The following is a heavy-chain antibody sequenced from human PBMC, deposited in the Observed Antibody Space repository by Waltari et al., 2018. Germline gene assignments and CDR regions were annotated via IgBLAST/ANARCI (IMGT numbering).Heavy chain of an antibody. D-gene: IGHD6-6*01. Sequence: QVQLQQWGAGLLKPSETLSLTCAVYGGSFSGYYWSWIRQPPGKGLEWIGEINHSGSTNNNPSLKSRVTISVDTSKNQFSLKLSSVTAADTAVYYCARGRSRSSSRGYFDYWGQGTLVTVSS. CDR2: INHSGST. V-gene: IGHV4-34*01. J-gene: IGHJ4*02. CDR3: ARGRSRSSSRGYFDY. CDR1: GGSFSGYY.